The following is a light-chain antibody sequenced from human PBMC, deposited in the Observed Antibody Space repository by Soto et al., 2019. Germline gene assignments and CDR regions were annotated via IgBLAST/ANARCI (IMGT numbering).Light chain of an antibody. V-gene: IGKV3-20*01. CDR1: QSVTNNY. Sequence: EIVLTQSPGTLSLAPGERATLSCRASQSVTNNYLAWYQHKPGQAPRLLIYGASSRATGIPDRLSARGSVADFTLTISGLAPEDFAVYYCQQYGPIGTFGPGSKVAI. J-gene: IGKJ1*01. CDR2: GAS. CDR3: QQYGPIGT.